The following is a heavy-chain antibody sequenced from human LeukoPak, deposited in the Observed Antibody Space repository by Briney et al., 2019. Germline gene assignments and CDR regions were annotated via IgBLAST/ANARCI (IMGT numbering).Heavy chain of an antibody. CDR1: GYTFTSYY. D-gene: IGHD6-6*01. CDR2: INPSGGST. J-gene: IGHJ4*02. CDR3: ARGIRQLPSDY. V-gene: IGHV1-46*01. Sequence: ASVKVSCTASGYTFTSYYMHSVRQAPGQGLEWMGIINPSGGSTSYAQKFQGRVTMTRDTSTSTVYMELSSLRSEDTAVYYCARGIRQLPSDYWGQRTLVTVSS.